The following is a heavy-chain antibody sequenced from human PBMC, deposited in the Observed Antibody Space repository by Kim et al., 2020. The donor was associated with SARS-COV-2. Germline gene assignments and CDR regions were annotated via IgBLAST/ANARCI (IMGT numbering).Heavy chain of an antibody. J-gene: IGHJ4*02. CDR3: ARGGYYGSGSPSHY. CDR2: ISYDGSNK. D-gene: IGHD3-10*01. Sequence: GGSLRLSCAVSGFTFNKYGMHWVRQAPGKGLEWVAVISYDGSNKYYADSVKGRFTISRDNSKNTLYLEMNSLRAEDTAVFYCARGGYYGSGSPSHYWGQGTLVTVSS. V-gene: IGHV3-33*05. CDR1: GFTFNKYG.